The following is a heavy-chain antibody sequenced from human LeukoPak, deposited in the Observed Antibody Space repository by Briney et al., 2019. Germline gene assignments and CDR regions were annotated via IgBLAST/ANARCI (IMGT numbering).Heavy chain of an antibody. V-gene: IGHV1-69*04. CDR1: GGTFSSYA. Sequence: ASVKVSCKASGGTFSSYAISWVRQAPGQGLEWMGRIIPILGIANYAQKFQGRVTITADKSTSTAYMELSSLRSEDTAVYYCAKRGRIAAAGSWFDPWGQGTLVTVSS. D-gene: IGHD6-13*01. CDR3: AKRGRIAAAGSWFDP. J-gene: IGHJ5*02. CDR2: IIPILGIA.